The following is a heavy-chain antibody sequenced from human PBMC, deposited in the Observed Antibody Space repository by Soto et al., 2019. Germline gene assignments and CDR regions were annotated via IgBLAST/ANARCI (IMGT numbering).Heavy chain of an antibody. Sequence: QVQLQESGPGLVEPSQTLSLTCTVSGGSISSGGYFWSWIRQPPGKGLEWIGHVYNIGSTYSNPSLTSXXTXSXATSKNQFSLRLSFVTAADTAVYYCARGPAGDKVDYWGQGTLVTVSS. J-gene: IGHJ4*02. D-gene: IGHD7-27*01. CDR1: GGSISSGGYF. CDR2: VYNIGST. CDR3: ARGPAGDKVDY. V-gene: IGHV4-30-4*01.